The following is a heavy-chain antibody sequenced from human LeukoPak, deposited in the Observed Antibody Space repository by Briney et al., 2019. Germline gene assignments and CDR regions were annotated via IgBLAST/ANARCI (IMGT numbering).Heavy chain of an antibody. CDR1: GFSFTDYP. Sequence: GGSLRLSCATSGFSFTDYPMNWVRQAPGKGLEWISNIRTTAEGAKYAYYADSVKGRVTISRDDGKNTLYLHMNGLRDDDTAVYYCATDQRYAFDYWGQGILATVSS. CDR3: ATDQRYAFDY. V-gene: IGHV3-48*02. CDR2: IRTTAEGAKYA. J-gene: IGHJ4*02. D-gene: IGHD3-9*01.